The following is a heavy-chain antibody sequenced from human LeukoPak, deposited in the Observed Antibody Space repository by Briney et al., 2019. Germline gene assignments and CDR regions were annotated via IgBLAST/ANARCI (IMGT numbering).Heavy chain of an antibody. Sequence: SLKVSCKASGGTFSSYAISWVRQAPGQGLEWMGRIIPIFGTANYAQKFQGRVTITADKSTSTAYMELSSLRSEDTAVYYCARGYCTNGVCYYFDYWGQGTLVTVSS. CDR2: IIPIFGTA. V-gene: IGHV1-69*06. CDR1: GGTFSSYA. J-gene: IGHJ4*02. CDR3: ARGYCTNGVCYYFDY. D-gene: IGHD2-8*01.